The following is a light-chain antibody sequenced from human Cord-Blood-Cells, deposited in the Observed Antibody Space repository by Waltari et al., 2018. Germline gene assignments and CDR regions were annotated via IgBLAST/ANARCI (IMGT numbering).Light chain of an antibody. CDR2: DAS. J-gene: IGKJ4*01. CDR3: QQRSNWPLT. Sequence: EIVLTQSPATLSLSPGESATLSCRASQSVSSYLDWYQQKPGQAPRLLIYDASNRATGIPARFSGSGSGTDFTLTISCLEPEDFAVYYCQQRSNWPLTFGGGTKVEIK. V-gene: IGKV3-11*01. CDR1: QSVSSY.